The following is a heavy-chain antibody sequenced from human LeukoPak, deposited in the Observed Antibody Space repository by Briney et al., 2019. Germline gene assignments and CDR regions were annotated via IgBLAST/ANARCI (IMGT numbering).Heavy chain of an antibody. D-gene: IGHD3-10*01. CDR1: GGSISSGSYY. V-gene: IGHV4-61*02. Sequence: SQTLSLTCTVSGGSISSGSYYWSWIRQPAGKGLEWIGRICTSGSTNYNPSLKSRVTISVDTSKNQFSLKLSSVTAADTAVYYCARENYYGSGTFNLYYYYYMDVWGKGTTVTVSS. J-gene: IGHJ6*03. CDR2: ICTSGST. CDR3: ARENYYGSGTFNLYYYYYMDV.